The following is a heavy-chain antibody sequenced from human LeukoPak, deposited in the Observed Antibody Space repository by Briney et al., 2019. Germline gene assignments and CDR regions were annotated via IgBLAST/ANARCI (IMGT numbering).Heavy chain of an antibody. CDR2: ISAYNGNT. CDR3: ASVPGYYYDSSGDTHFDY. Sequence: ASVKLSCKASGYTFTSYGISWVRQAPGQGLEWMGWISAYNGNTNYAQKLQGRVTMTTDTSTSTAYSELRSLRSDDTAVYYCASVPGYYYDSSGDTHFDYWGQGTLVTVSS. J-gene: IGHJ4*02. V-gene: IGHV1-18*01. CDR1: GYTFTSYG. D-gene: IGHD3-22*01.